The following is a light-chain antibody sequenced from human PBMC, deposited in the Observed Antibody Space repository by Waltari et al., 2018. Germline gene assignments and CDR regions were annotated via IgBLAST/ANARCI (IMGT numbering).Light chain of an antibody. CDR1: NIGSKS. J-gene: IGLJ2*01. V-gene: IGLV3-21*04. CDR3: QLWDSSSDHVL. CDR2: YDN. Sequence: SFVLTQPPSVSVAPGKTARITCGGNNIGSKSVHWYQQKPGQAPVLVIYYDNDRPSGIPGRVCEANSWNTATLTSTRVEAGDEAAYYCQLWDSSSDHVLFGGGTKLTVL.